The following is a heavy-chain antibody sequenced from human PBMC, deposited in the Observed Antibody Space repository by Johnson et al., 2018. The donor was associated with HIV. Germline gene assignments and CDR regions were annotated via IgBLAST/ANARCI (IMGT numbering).Heavy chain of an antibody. CDR1: GFTFSSSW. CDR3: ARVREWEGGEVGDAFDI. CDR2: IKCDGSEK. J-gene: IGHJ3*02. V-gene: IGHV3-52*01. D-gene: IGHD1-26*01. Sequence: VLLVESGGGVVQPGRSLRLSCAASGFTFSSSWMHWVCQAPEKGLEWVADIKCDGSEKYYVDSVKGRFTISRDNAKNSLYLQMNSLRAEDTAVYYCARVREWEGGEVGDAFDIWGKGTMVTVSS.